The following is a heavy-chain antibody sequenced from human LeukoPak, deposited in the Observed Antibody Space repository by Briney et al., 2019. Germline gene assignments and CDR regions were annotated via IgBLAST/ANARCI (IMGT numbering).Heavy chain of an antibody. D-gene: IGHD2-15*01. CDR2: INPNSGGT. Sequence: EASVTVSCKASGYTFTGYYMHWVRQAPGQGLEWMGWINPNSGGTNYAQKFQGRVTMTRDTSISTAYMELSRLRSDDTAVYYCARGLGYCSGGSCPPPFDYWGQGTLVTVSS. J-gene: IGHJ4*02. CDR3: ARGLGYCSGGSCPPPFDY. CDR1: GYTFTGYY. V-gene: IGHV1-2*02.